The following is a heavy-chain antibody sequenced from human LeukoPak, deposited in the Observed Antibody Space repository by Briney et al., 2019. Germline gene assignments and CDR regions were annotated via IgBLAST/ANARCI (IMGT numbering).Heavy chain of an antibody. CDR2: IKSDGSST. Sequence: GGSLRLSCAASGFTFSSFGMHWVRQAPGKGLVWVSRIKSDGSSTSYADSVKGRFTISRDNVKNTLYLQMNSLRAEDTAVYYCARDGSSWSNWLDPWGQGTLVTVSS. CDR3: ARDGSSWSNWLDP. J-gene: IGHJ5*02. CDR1: GFTFSSFG. D-gene: IGHD6-13*01. V-gene: IGHV3-74*01.